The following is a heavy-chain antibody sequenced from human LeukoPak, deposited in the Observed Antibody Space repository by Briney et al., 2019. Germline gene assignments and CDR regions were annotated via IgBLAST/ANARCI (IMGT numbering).Heavy chain of an antibody. D-gene: IGHD2-15*01. CDR3: ARAYCSGGSCYPYYCYMDV. J-gene: IGHJ6*03. CDR1: GFTFSSYG. V-gene: IGHV3-30*02. CDR2: IRYDGSNK. Sequence: PGGSLRLSCAASGFTFSSYGMHWVRQAPGKGLEWVAFIRYDGSNKYYADSVKGRSTISRDNSKNTLYLQMNSLRAEDTAVYYCARAYCSGGSCYPYYCYMDVWGKGTTGTISS.